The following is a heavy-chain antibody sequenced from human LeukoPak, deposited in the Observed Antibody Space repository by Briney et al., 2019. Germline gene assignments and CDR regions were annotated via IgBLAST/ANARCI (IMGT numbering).Heavy chain of an antibody. D-gene: IGHD3-9*01. CDR1: GYTFTGYY. CDR3: ARVDLLNGYYFFDY. CDR2: INPNRGGK. V-gene: IGHV1-2*02. J-gene: IGHJ4*02. Sequence: ASVKVSCKACGYTFTGYYMHGVRQAPGQGLEGMGWINPNRGGKNYAQKFQGRVTMTRALSISTAYMALSRLRSADTAVYYCARVDLLNGYYFFDYWGQGTLVTVSS.